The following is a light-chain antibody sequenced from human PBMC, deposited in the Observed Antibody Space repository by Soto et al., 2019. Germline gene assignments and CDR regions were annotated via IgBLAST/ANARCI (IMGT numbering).Light chain of an antibody. CDR2: EVN. CDR3: CSYSGSGSYV. J-gene: IGLJ1*01. CDR1: TNDVGGSDH. Sequence: QPALTQPASVSGSPGQSITISCTGTTNDVGGSDHVSWYQQHPGKAPKVMIYEVNQRPSGVSNRLSGSKSGNTASLTLSGLQAEDEADYYCCSYSGSGSYVFGTGTKVTVL. V-gene: IGLV2-23*02.